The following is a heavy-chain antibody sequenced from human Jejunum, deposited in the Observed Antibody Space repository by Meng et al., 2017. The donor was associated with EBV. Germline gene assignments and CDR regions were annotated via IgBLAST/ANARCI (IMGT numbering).Heavy chain of an antibody. Sequence: QVRLGRFGAEVKEPGASVKVSCKASGYTFTNYGVSWVRQAPGQGLEWMGWISAYNGNTDYAQKLQGRVTMTTDTPTSTAYMELRSLRSDDTAVYYCTILSHCDGGICYSYDYWGQGTLVTVSS. J-gene: IGHJ4*02. V-gene: IGHV1-18*01. CDR1: GYTFTNYG. CDR3: TILSHCDGGICYSYDY. D-gene: IGHD2-15*01. CDR2: ISAYNGNT.